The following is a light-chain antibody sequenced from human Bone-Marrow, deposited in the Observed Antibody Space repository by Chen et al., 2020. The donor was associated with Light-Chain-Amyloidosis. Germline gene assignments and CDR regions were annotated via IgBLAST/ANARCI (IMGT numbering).Light chain of an antibody. CDR1: QSLSRN. J-gene: IGKJ1*01. CDR2: GAS. CDR3: QQYNNWPQT. V-gene: IGKV3-15*01. Sequence: ELVMTQSPATLSVSPGEGATLSCRASQSLSRNLAWYQQKPGQPPRLLMYGASTRAAGIPARFSGRGSGTEFTLTISSLQSEDFAIYYCQQYNNWPQTFGQGTKVEIQ.